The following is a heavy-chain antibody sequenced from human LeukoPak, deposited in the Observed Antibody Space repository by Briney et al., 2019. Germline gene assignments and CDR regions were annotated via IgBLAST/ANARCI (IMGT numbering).Heavy chain of an antibody. CDR1: GDSVSSNSAT. V-gene: IGHV6-1*01. CDR2: TYDRAKWDN. CDR3: ARGLYRYFDL. Sequence: SQTLSLTCAISGDSVSSNSATWNWIRQSPSRGLEWLGRTYDRAKWDNDYPVSVKSRITINTDTSKNQFSLQLNSVPPEDTAVYYCARGLYRYFDLWGRGTLVTVSS. J-gene: IGHJ2*01.